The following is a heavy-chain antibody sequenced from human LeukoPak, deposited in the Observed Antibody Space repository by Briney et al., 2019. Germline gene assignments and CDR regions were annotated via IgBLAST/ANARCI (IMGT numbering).Heavy chain of an antibody. Sequence: GGSLRLSCAASGFTFSSYAMSWVRQAPGKGLEWVSAISGSGGSTYYADSVKGRFTISRDNSKNTLYLQMNSLRAEDTAVYYCARDGSTYSSSWYNWFDPWGQGTLVTVSS. CDR2: ISGSGGST. D-gene: IGHD6-13*01. V-gene: IGHV3-23*01. J-gene: IGHJ5*02. CDR1: GFTFSSYA. CDR3: ARDGSTYSSSWYNWFDP.